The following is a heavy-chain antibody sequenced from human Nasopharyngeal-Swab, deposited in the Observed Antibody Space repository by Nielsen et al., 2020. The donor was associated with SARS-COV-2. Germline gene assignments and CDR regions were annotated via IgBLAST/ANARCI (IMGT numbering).Heavy chain of an antibody. Sequence: GGSLRLSCAASGFTFNNYNFNWVRQAPGKGPEWVSSISSSSSYIYYADPAKGRFTISRDNAKNSLYLQMNSLRAEDTAVYYCARDGLDYDFWSAYFMDVWGQGTTVTVSS. CDR3: ARDGLDYDFWSAYFMDV. D-gene: IGHD3-3*01. V-gene: IGHV3-21*01. CDR2: ISSSSSYI. J-gene: IGHJ6*02. CDR1: GFTFNNYN.